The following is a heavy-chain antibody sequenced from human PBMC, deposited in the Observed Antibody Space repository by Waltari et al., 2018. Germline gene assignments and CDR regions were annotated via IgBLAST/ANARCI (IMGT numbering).Heavy chain of an antibody. CDR2: ISVGGGTT. V-gene: IGHV3-23*04. CDR3: VKQRVRASPIFDY. D-gene: IGHD6-25*01. J-gene: IGHJ4*02. CDR1: GFTFSSSA. Sequence: EVQLVESGGGLVQPGGSLKLSCATSGFTFSSSAMTWVRQAPGIGLEGVSDISVGGGTTYYADSVKGRFTISRDNSKNILYLQMNSLRAEDTAFYYCVKQRVRASPIFDYWGLGTLVTVSS.